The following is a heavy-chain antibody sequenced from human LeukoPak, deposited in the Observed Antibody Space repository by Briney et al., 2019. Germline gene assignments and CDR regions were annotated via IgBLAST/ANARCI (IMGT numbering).Heavy chain of an antibody. V-gene: IGHV4-39*07. Sequence: PSETLSLTCTVSGGSISSSNYYWGWIRQPPGKGLEWIGSIYYSGSTNYNPSLKSRVTISVDTSKNQFSLKLSSVTAADTAVYYCASIVGATGDDFDYWGQGTLVTVSS. CDR1: GGSISSSNYY. CDR2: IYYSGST. D-gene: IGHD1-26*01. CDR3: ASIVGATGDDFDY. J-gene: IGHJ4*02.